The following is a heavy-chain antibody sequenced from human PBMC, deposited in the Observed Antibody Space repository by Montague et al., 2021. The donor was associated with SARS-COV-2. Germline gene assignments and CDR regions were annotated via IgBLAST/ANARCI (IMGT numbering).Heavy chain of an antibody. D-gene: IGHD2-2*03. Sequence: SLRLSCAASGFDFSSYPMHWVRQAPGKGLEWVAVIPYDGSNQYYVDSVKGRFTISRDNSKNTVVLQMNSLRADDTALYYCVGALDIVVVAATMGFEHWGQGTLVTVSA. CDR3: VGALDIVVVAATMGFEH. V-gene: IGHV3-30-3*01. CDR2: IPYDGSNQ. J-gene: IGHJ4*02. CDR1: GFDFSSYP.